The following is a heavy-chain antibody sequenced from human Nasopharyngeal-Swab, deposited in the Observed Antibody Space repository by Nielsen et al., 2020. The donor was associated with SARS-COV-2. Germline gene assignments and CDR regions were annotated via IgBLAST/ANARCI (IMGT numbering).Heavy chain of an antibody. CDR1: GYSFTSYW. Sequence: KVSCKGSGYSFTSYWIGWVRQMPGKGLEWMGIIYPGDSDTRYSPSFQDQVTISADKSIITAYLQWSSLEASDTAMYYCARGRGQPVDYWGQGTLVTVSS. CDR3: ARGRGQPVDY. V-gene: IGHV5-51*01. D-gene: IGHD3-10*01. CDR2: IYPGDSDT. J-gene: IGHJ4*02.